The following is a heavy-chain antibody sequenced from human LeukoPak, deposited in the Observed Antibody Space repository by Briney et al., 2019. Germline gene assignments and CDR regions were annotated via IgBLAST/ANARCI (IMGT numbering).Heavy chain of an antibody. V-gene: IGHV1-18*01. J-gene: IGHJ3*02. D-gene: IGHD1-26*01. CDR3: ARDIAEWELPDAFDI. Sequence: GRVTMTTDTSTSTAYMELRSLRSDDTAVYYCARDIAEWELPDAFDIWGQGTMVTVSS.